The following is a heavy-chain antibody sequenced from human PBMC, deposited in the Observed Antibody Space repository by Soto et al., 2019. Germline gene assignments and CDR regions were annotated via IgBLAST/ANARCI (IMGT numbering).Heavy chain of an antibody. J-gene: IGHJ6*03. Sequence: PSETLSLTCTVSGGSISSYYWSWIRQPPGKGLEWIGYIYYSGSTNYNPSLKSRVTISVDTSKNQFSLKLSSVTAADTAVYYCARLDNDYIPNYYYYYYMDVWGKGTTVT. D-gene: IGHD4-4*01. V-gene: IGHV4-59*08. CDR1: GGSISSYY. CDR2: IYYSGST. CDR3: ARLDNDYIPNYYYYYYMDV.